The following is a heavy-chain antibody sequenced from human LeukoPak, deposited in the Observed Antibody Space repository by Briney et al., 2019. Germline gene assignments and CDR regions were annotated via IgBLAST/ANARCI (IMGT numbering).Heavy chain of an antibody. D-gene: IGHD2-15*01. Sequence: GGSLRLSCAASGFTFSSYAMHWVRQAPGKGLEWVAVISYDGSNKYYADSVKGRFAISRDNSKNKLYLQMNSLRAEDTAVYYCARSLCSGGSCYSGPFDYWGQGTLVTVSS. CDR3: ARSLCSGGSCYSGPFDY. CDR2: ISYDGSNK. V-gene: IGHV3-30*09. CDR1: GFTFSSYA. J-gene: IGHJ4*02.